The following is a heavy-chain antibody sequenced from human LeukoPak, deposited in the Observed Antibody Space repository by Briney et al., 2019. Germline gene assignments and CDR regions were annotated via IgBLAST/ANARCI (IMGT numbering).Heavy chain of an antibody. V-gene: IGHV1-18*01. CDR1: GYTFTSYG. CDR3: ARDTGWELLSGYFDY. D-gene: IGHD1-26*01. CDR2: ISAYNGNT. Sequence: ASVKVSCKASGYTFTSYGISWVRQAPGQGLEWMGWISAYNGNTNYAQKLQGRVTMTTDTSTSTAYIELRSLRSDDTAVYYCARDTGWELLSGYFDYWGQGTLVTVSS. J-gene: IGHJ4*02.